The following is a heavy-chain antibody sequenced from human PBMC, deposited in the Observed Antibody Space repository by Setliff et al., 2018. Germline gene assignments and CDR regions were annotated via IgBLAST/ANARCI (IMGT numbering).Heavy chain of an antibody. CDR3: ARAFPHDILTAYYYY. V-gene: IGHV1-69*13. J-gene: IGHJ4*02. CDR1: GGTFSSYA. CDR2: IIPIFGTA. D-gene: IGHD3-9*01. Sequence: SVKVSCKASGGTFSSYAINWVRQAPGQGLEWMGGIIPIFGTANYAQKFQGRVTITADESTSTAYMELSSLRSEDTAVYYCARAFPHDILTAYYYYWGQGTLVTVSS.